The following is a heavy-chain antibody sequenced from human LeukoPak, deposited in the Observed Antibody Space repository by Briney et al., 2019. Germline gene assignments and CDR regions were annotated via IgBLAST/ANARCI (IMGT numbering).Heavy chain of an antibody. D-gene: IGHD5-18*01. V-gene: IGHV4-4*07. Sequence: SETLSLTCTVSGGSISSYYWSWIRQPAGKGLEWIGRIYTSGSTNYNPSLKSRVTISVDTSKNQFSLKLSSVTAADTAVYYCARTTEGGYTSDYFYYYYMDVWGKGTTVTISS. CDR2: IYTSGST. CDR3: ARTTEGGYTSDYFYYYYMDV. J-gene: IGHJ6*03. CDR1: GGSISSYY.